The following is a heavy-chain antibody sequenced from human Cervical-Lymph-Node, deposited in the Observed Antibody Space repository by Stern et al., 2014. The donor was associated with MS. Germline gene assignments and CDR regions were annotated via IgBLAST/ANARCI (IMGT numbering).Heavy chain of an antibody. Sequence: VQLQESGPGLVKPSQTLSLTCTVSGASISTGGYYWTWIRQHPEKGLEWIGYIYSTWSTYYSPSLRSRLTISIDTSQNLFSLRLTSVTAADTAFYYCARVVGGGWSGRYFDFWGRGTRVTVSS. D-gene: IGHD6-19*01. CDR1: GASISTGGYY. CDR3: ARVVGGGWSGRYFDF. J-gene: IGHJ4*02. V-gene: IGHV4-31*03. CDR2: IYSTWST.